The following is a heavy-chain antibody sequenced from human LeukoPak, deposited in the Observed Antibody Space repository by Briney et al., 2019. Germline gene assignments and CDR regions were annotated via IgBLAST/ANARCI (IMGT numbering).Heavy chain of an antibody. Sequence: PGASVKVSCKIPGHTLTELSIHWVRQAPGKGLEWMGGFDTQEGETIFAQNFQGRVTMTEDTSSDTAYMELSSLTSEDTAVYYCATPPVWFGEFMSGNSILGYFQDWGQGTLVTVSS. D-gene: IGHD3-10*01. CDR1: GHTLTELS. V-gene: IGHV1-24*01. CDR3: ATPPVWFGEFMSGNSILGYFQD. CDR2: FDTQEGET. J-gene: IGHJ1*01.